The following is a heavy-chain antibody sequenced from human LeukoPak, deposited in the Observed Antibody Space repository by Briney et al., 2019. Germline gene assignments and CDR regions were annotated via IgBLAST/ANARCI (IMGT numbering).Heavy chain of an antibody. J-gene: IGHJ4*02. V-gene: IGHV1-24*01. CDR3: ATDPTRGYSYGFLWY. CDR1: GYTLTELS. Sequence: ASVKVSCKVSGYTLTELSMHWVRQAPGKGLEWMGGFDPEDGETIYAQKFQGRVTMTEDTSTDTAYMELSSLRSEDTAVYYCATDPTRGYSYGFLWYWGQGTLVTVSP. CDR2: FDPEDGET. D-gene: IGHD5-18*01.